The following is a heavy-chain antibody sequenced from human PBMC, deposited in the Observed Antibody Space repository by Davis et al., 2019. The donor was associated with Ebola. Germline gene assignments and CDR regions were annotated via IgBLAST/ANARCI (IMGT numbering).Heavy chain of an antibody. Sequence: KVSCKGSEYIFTNYWIGWVRQMPGKGLEWMGIIYPGDSDTRYSPSFRGQVTISADKSMKTAFLQWSSLKASDSGMYYCASLRRTITGMDDGFDIWGQGTMVTVSS. CDR3: ASLRRTITGMDDGFDI. CDR1: EYIFTNYW. CDR2: IYPGDSDT. D-gene: IGHD2-8*02. V-gene: IGHV5-51*01. J-gene: IGHJ3*02.